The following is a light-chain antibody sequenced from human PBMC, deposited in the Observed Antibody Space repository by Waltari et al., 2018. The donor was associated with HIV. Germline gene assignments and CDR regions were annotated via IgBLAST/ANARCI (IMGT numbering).Light chain of an antibody. V-gene: IGLV2-8*01. CDR2: EVN. CDR1: SRDIGTYTY. CDR3: SSYAGNNNYV. J-gene: IGLJ1*01. Sequence: QPALTQPPSASGSPGQSVTISCTGTSRDIGTYTYVSWYQQHPGRAPNLLIYEVNKRPSGVPDRFSGSKSANTASLTVSGLQVADEADYYGSSYAGNNNYVFGTGTRVTVL.